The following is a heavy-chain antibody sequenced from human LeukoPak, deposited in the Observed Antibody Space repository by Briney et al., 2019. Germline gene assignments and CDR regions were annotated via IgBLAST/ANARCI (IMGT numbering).Heavy chain of an antibody. CDR2: INSDGSST. D-gene: IGHD1-7*01. J-gene: IGHJ4*02. CDR3: ARGPNYTPYFDY. Sequence: PGGSLRLSCAASGFTFSSYWMHWVRQAPGKGLVWVSRINSDGSSTSYADSVKGRFTISRDNAKNTLYLQMNSLRAEDTAVYYCARGPNYTPYFDYWGQGTLVTVSS. V-gene: IGHV3-74*01. CDR1: GFTFSSYW.